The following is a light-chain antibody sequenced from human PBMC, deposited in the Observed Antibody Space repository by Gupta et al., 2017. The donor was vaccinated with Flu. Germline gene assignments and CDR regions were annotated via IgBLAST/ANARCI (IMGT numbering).Light chain of an antibody. Sequence: SYEVTQPPSVSVSPGQTASITCSGDKLGDKYVCWFQQKPGQSPVMVIYEDNKRPSGIPERFSGSNSGNTATLTISGTQAMDEADYYCQAWATWSHVVFGGGTKLTVL. V-gene: IGLV3-1*01. CDR3: QAWATWSHVV. CDR2: EDN. CDR1: KLGDKY. J-gene: IGLJ2*01.